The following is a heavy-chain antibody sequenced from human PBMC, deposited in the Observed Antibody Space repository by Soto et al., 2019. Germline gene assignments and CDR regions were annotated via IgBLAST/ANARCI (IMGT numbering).Heavy chain of an antibody. CDR3: AIHEVYGSGSCDFDY. D-gene: IGHD3-10*01. CDR2: IYYSGST. Sequence: PSETLSVTCTVSGGSISSSSYYWGWIRQPPGKGLEWIGSIYYSGSTYYNPSLKSRVTISVDTSKNQFSLKLSSVTAADTAVYYCAIHEVYGSGSCDFDYWGQGTLVTVSS. V-gene: IGHV4-39*01. CDR1: GGSISSSSYY. J-gene: IGHJ4*02.